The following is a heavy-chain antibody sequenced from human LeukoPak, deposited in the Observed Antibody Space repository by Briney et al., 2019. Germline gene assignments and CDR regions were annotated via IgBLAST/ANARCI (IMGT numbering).Heavy chain of an antibody. CDR1: GGSISSYY. CDR3: ARHYYGSGSPPYYYYYMDV. CDR2: IYYSGST. V-gene: IGHV4-59*08. J-gene: IGHJ6*03. D-gene: IGHD3-10*01. Sequence: SETLSLTCTVSGGSISSYYWSWIRQPPGKGLEWIGYIYYSGSTNYNPSLKSRVTISVDTSKNQLSLKLSSVTAADTAVYYCARHYYGSGSPPYYYYYMDVWGKGTTVTVSS.